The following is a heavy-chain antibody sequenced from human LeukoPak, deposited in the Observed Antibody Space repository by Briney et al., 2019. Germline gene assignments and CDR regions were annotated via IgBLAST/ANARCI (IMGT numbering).Heavy chain of an antibody. J-gene: IGHJ4*02. D-gene: IGHD3-3*01. V-gene: IGHV1-2*02. CDR1: GYTFTGYY. CDR2: INPNSGDT. Sequence: ASVKVSCKASGYTFTGYYMHWVRQAPGQGLEWMGWINPNSGDTNYAQKFQGRVTMTRDTSISTAYMELSRLRSDDTAVYYCARSITIFGVVITPPGYWGQGTLVTVSS. CDR3: ARSITIFGVVITPPGY.